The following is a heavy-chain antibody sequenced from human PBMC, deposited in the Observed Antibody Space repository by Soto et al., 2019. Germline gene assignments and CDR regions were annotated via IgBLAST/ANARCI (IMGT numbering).Heavy chain of an antibody. CDR2: IIPIFGTA. CDR3: ARLGYPLGYYYGMDV. V-gene: IGHV1-69*13. CDR1: GGTFSSYA. J-gene: IGHJ6*02. D-gene: IGHD5-18*01. Sequence: SVKVSCKASGGTFSSYAISWVRQAPGQGLEWMGGIIPIFGTADYAQKFQGRVTITADESTSTAYMELSSLRSEDTAVYYCARLGYPLGYYYGMDVWGQGTTVTVSS.